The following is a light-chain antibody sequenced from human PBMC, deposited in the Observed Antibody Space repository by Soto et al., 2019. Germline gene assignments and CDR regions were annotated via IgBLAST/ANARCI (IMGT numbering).Light chain of an antibody. Sequence: QSVLTQPPSVSGAPGQRVTISCTGSSSNIGAGCDVHWYQQLPGTAPKLLIHGNTNRPSGVPDRFSGSKSGTSASLAITGLQAEDEADYYCQSYDSSLSGRVVFGGGTELTVL. CDR1: SSNIGAGCD. J-gene: IGLJ2*01. CDR2: GNT. CDR3: QSYDSSLSGRVV. V-gene: IGLV1-40*01.